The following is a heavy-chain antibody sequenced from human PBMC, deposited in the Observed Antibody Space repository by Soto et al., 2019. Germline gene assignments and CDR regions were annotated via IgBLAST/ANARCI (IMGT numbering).Heavy chain of an antibody. J-gene: IGHJ5*02. D-gene: IGHD6-25*01. Sequence: SQTLSLTCVISGDGVSSNSAAWNWIRQSPSRGLEWLGRTYYRSKWYNDYAVSVRSRITINPDTSRNQFSLQLNSVTPEDTAVYYCARGIAAARGDWLDPWGQGTLVTVYS. CDR2: TYYRSKWYN. CDR3: ARGIAAARGDWLDP. CDR1: GDGVSSNSAA. V-gene: IGHV6-1*01.